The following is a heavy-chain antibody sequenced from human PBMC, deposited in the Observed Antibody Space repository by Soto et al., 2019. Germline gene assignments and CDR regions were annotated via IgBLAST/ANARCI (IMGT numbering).Heavy chain of an antibody. CDR1: GFTFSDHY. J-gene: IGHJ3*02. CDR3: ARLGTSDHAFDI. Sequence: GGSLRLSCAASGFTFSDHYMDWVRQAPGKGLEWVGRTRNKANSYTTEYAASVKGRFTISRDDSKNSLYLQMNSLKTEDTAVYYCARLGTSDHAFDIWGQGTMVTVSS. V-gene: IGHV3-72*01. D-gene: IGHD3-10*01. CDR2: TRNKANSYTT.